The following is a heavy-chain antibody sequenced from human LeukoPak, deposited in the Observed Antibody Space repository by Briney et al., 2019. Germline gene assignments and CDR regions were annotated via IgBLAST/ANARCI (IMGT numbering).Heavy chain of an antibody. CDR3: ARVPRVGATLPLDY. J-gene: IGHJ4*02. CDR2: INHSGST. V-gene: IGHV4-34*01. D-gene: IGHD1-26*01. Sequence: SETLSLTCAVYGGSFSGYYWSWIRQPPGKRLEWIGEINHSGSTNYNPSLKSRVTISVDTSKNQFSLKLSSVTAADTAVYYCARVPRVGATLPLDYWGQGTLVTVSS. CDR1: GGSFSGYY.